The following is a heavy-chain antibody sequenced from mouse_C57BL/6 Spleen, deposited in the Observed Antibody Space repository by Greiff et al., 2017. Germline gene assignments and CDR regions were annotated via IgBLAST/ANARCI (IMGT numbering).Heavy chain of an antibody. CDR2: IDPSDSYT. J-gene: IGHJ3*01. D-gene: IGHD1-1*01. CDR3: ARRGAYYYGSPSWCAY. Sequence: QVQLQQPGAELVKPGASVKLSCKASGYTFTSYWMQWVKQRPGQGLAWIGEIDPSDSYTNYNQKFQGKATLTVDTSSSTAYMQLSSLTSEDSAVYYCARRGAYYYGSPSWCAYWGQGTLVTVSA. CDR1: GYTFTSYW. V-gene: IGHV1-50*01.